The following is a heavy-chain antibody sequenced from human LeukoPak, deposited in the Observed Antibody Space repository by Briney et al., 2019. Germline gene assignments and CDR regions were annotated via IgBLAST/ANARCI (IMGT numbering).Heavy chain of an antibody. V-gene: IGHV3-66*02. CDR1: GFAVSNNY. Sequence: GGSLRFSCAASGFAVSNNYMSWVRQAPGKGLEWVAVIYDGGHTDYADSVKGRFTISRDSSKNTLYLQMNSLRPEDTAEYYCARARCDTCGYGSWGQGTLVTVSS. D-gene: IGHD3-22*01. J-gene: IGHJ5*02. CDR2: IYDGGHT. CDR3: ARARCDTCGYGS.